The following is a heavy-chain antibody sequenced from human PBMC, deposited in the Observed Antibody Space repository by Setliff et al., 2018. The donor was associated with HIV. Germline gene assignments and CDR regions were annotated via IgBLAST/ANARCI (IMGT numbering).Heavy chain of an antibody. Sequence: SETLSLTCTVSGGSISSSSYYWGWIRQPPGKGLEWIGEINDSGTTNYNPSLESRVTMLIDMSKNQLSLKLSSVTAADTAVYFCARGPIRYSSGVRWFLGVESWYSGIDYWGQGTRVTVSS. V-gene: IGHV4-39*07. CDR3: ARGPIRYSSGVRWFLGVESWYSGIDY. CDR1: GGSISSSSYY. D-gene: IGHD2-15*01. J-gene: IGHJ4*02. CDR2: INDSGTT.